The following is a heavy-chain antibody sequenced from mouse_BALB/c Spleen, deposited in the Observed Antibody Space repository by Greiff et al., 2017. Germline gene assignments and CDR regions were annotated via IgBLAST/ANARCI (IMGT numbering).Heavy chain of an antibody. V-gene: IGHV5-6-4*01. J-gene: IGHJ2*01. CDR1: GFTFSSYT. D-gene: IGHD2-3*01. CDR3: TRGDDGYYEGFDY. CDR2: ISSGGSYT. Sequence: EVKLMESGGGLVKPGGSLKLSCAASGFTFSSYTMSWVRQTPEKRLEWVATISSGGSYTYYPDSVKGRFTISRDNAKNTLYLQMSSLKSEDTAMYYCTRGDDGYYEGFDYWGQGTTLTVSS.